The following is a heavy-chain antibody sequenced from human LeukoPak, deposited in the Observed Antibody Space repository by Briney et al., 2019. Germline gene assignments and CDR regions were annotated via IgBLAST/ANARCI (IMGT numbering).Heavy chain of an antibody. CDR3: ARLVVPAGVYYFDY. CDR1: GYSFTSYW. V-gene: IGHV5-51*01. D-gene: IGHD2-2*01. CDR2: IYPGDSDT. Sequence: KAGESLKISCKGSGYSFTSYWISWVRQMPGKGLEWMGIIYPGDSDTRYSPSFQGQVTISADKSISTAYLQWSSLKASDTAMYYCARLVVPAGVYYFDYWGQGTLVTVSS. J-gene: IGHJ4*02.